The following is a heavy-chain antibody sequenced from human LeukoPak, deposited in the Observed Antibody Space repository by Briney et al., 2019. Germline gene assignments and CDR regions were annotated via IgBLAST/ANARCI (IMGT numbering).Heavy chain of an antibody. J-gene: IGHJ4*02. D-gene: IGHD3-9*01. Sequence: PSETLSLTCTVSGGSVSSGSYYWSWIRQPPGKGLEWIGYIYYSGSTNYNPSLKSRVTISVDTSKNQFSLKLSSVTAADTAVYYCAATLRYFDWLLHPIDYWGQGTLVTVSS. CDR2: IYYSGST. CDR3: AATLRYFDWLLHPIDY. CDR1: GGSVSSGSYY. V-gene: IGHV4-61*01.